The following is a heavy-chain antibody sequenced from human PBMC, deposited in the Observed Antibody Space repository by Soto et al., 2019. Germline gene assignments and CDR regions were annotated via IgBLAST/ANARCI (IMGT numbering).Heavy chain of an antibody. CDR2: ISSSGSTI. V-gene: IGHV3-48*03. J-gene: IGHJ6*02. CDR3: ARDDGLGLAPYYGMDV. D-gene: IGHD3-10*01. CDR1: GFTFSSYE. Sequence: EVQLVESGGGLVQPGGSLRLSCAASGFTFSSYEMNWVRQAPGKGLEWVSYISSSGSTIFYADSVKGRFTISRDNANNSLYLQMNSLRAEDTAVYYCARDDGLGLAPYYGMDVWGQVTTVTVSS.